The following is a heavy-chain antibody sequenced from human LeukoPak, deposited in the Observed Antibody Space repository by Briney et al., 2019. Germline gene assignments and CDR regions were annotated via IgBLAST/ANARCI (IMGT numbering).Heavy chain of an antibody. CDR3: AREGGNSIFFDY. V-gene: IGHV3-30*04. CDR1: GFTFNTYN. CDR2: ISHDGRDN. D-gene: IGHD4-23*01. J-gene: IGHJ4*02. Sequence: GGSLRLSCAASGFTFNTYNIHWVRQAPGKGLQWVAVISHDGRDNHYADSVKGRFTISRDNSRNTVYLQLNSLRVEDTAVYHCAREGGNSIFFDYWGQGTLVTVSS.